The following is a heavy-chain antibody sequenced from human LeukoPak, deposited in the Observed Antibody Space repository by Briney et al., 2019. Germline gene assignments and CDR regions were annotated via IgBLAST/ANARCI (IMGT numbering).Heavy chain of an antibody. CDR3: AKERGDGYPDLDY. D-gene: IGHD6-25*01. CDR2: INDSGGNT. CDR1: GFTFSSYT. Sequence: PGGSLRLSCAASGFTFSSYTMGWVRQAPGKGLEWVSGINDSGGNTYYARSVKGRFTISRDNSKNTVYLQMNSLRAEDTAVYYCAKERGDGYPDLDYWGQGTLVTVSS. J-gene: IGHJ4*02. V-gene: IGHV3-23*01.